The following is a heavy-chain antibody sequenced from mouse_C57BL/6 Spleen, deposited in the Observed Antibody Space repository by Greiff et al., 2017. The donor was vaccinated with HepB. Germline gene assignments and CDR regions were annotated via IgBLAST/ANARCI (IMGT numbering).Heavy chain of an antibody. CDR2: IDPETGGT. V-gene: IGHV1-15*01. J-gene: IGHJ4*01. CDR1: GYTFTDYE. D-gene: IGHD6-1*01. CDR3: TRPLGGYAMDY. Sequence: QLQQSGAELVRPGASVTLSCKASGYTFTDYEMHWVKQTPVHGLEWIGAIDPETGGTAYNQKFKGKAILTADKSSSTAYMELRSLTSEESAVYYCTRPLGGYAMDYWGQGTSVTVSS.